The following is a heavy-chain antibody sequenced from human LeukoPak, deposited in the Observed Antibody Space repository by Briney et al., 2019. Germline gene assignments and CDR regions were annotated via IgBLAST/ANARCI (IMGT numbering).Heavy chain of an antibody. Sequence: GGSLRLSCAASGFTLSNYWMHWVRQAPGKGLEWVANIKQDGSEKYYVDSVKGRFTISRDNAKNSLYLQMNSLRAEDTAVYYCARSRYYDSSGYRYYFDYWGQGTLVTVSS. CDR1: GFTLSNYW. V-gene: IGHV3-7*03. D-gene: IGHD3-22*01. J-gene: IGHJ4*02. CDR3: ARSRYYDSSGYRYYFDY. CDR2: IKQDGSEK.